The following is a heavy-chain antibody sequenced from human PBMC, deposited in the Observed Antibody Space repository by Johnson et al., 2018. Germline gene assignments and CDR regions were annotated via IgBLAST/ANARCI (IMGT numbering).Heavy chain of an antibody. D-gene: IGHD6-13*01. Sequence: VQLVESGGGLVTPGGSLRLSCAASGFTFSSYSMNWVRQAPGKGLEWVSSISSSSSYIYYADSVKGRFTISRDNAKNSLYLQMNSLRAEDTAVYYCARGSSSWEKDAFDIWGQGTMVTFSS. V-gene: IGHV3-21*01. CDR1: GFTFSSYS. CDR2: ISSSSSYI. CDR3: ARGSSSWEKDAFDI. J-gene: IGHJ3*02.